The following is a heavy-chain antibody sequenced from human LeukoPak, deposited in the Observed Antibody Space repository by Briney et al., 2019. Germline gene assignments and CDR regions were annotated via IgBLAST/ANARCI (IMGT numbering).Heavy chain of an antibody. CDR3: VVDLSGSADY. J-gene: IGHJ4*02. V-gene: IGHV3-74*01. Sequence: QPGGSLRLSCAASGFNFASQWMHWVRQTPGKGLVWVSRINSGGSGTSYADSVEGRFTISRDNAKNTLYLQMNSLRTEDSALYYCVVDLSGSADYWGQGTLVTVSS. CDR2: INSGGSGT. CDR1: GFNFASQW. D-gene: IGHD3-10*01.